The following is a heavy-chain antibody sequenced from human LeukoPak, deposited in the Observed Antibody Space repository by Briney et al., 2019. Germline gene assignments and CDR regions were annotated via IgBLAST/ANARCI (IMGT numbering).Heavy chain of an antibody. J-gene: IGHJ4*02. D-gene: IGHD3-3*01. V-gene: IGHV1-2*02. CDR3: ARGYYDFWSGYYPPPDY. CDR1: GYTFTGYY. CDR2: INPNSGGT. Sequence: ASVKVSCKASGYTFTGYYMHWVRQAPGQGLEWMGWINPNSGGTNYAQKFQGRVTMTRDTSISTAYMELSRLRSDDTAVYYCARGYYDFWSGYYPPPDYWGQGTLVTVSS.